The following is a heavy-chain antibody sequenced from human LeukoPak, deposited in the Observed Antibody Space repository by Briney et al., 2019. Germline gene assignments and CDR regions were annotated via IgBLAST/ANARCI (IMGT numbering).Heavy chain of an antibody. Sequence: PSGTLSLTCAVSGGSISSSDWWSWVRQPPGKGLEWIGEVYHSGITNYNPSLKSRVTMSLDKSKNQFSLRLSSVTAADTAVYYCARVSEQQLVRGVYWFDPWGQGTLVTVSS. CDR2: VYHSGIT. D-gene: IGHD6-13*01. V-gene: IGHV4-4*02. CDR1: GGSISSSDW. CDR3: ARVSEQQLVRGVYWFDP. J-gene: IGHJ5*02.